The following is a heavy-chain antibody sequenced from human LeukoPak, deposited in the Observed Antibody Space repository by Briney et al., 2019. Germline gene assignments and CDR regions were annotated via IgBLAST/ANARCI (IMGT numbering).Heavy chain of an antibody. V-gene: IGHV1-69*13. CDR3: ASGMRIAAAAPFDY. Sequence: ASVKVSCKASGGAFSSYAISWVRQAPGQGLEWMGGIIPILGTANYAQKFQGRVTITADESTSTAYMELSSLRSEDTAVYYCASGMRIAAAAPFDYWGQGTLVTVSS. J-gene: IGHJ4*02. D-gene: IGHD6-13*01. CDR1: GGAFSSYA. CDR2: IIPILGTA.